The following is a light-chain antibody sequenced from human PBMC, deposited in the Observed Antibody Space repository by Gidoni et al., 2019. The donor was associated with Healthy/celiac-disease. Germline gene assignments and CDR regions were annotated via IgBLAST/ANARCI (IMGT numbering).Light chain of an antibody. CDR2: QVS. J-gene: IGLJ2*01. CDR3: QAWDSSTVV. CDR1: KLGDKY. Sequence: YELTQPPSVSVSPGQTASITCSGDKLGDKYACWYQQKPGQSPVLVIYQVSKRPSGIPERFSGSNSGNTATLTISGTQAMDEADYYCQAWDSSTVVFGGGTKLTVL. V-gene: IGLV3-1*01.